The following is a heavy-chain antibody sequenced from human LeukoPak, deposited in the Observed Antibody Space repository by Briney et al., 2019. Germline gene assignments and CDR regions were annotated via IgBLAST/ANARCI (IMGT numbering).Heavy chain of an antibody. V-gene: IGHV1-2*04. J-gene: IGHJ3*02. CDR2: INPNSGGT. CDR1: GYTFTGYY. D-gene: IGHD2-15*01. CDR3: ARDRLVVVAATPVDAFDI. Sequence: ASVKVSCKASGYTFTGYYMHWVQQAPGQGLEWMGWINPNSGGTNYAQKFQGWVTMTRDTSISTAYMELSRLRSDDTAVYYCARDRLVVVAATPVDAFDIWGQGTMVTVSS.